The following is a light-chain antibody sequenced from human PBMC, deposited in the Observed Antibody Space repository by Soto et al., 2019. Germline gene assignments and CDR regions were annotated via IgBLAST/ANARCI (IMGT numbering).Light chain of an antibody. Sequence: DIQMTQSPSSRSAAVGDSVTVTCQASQDSTNYLNWYQQKPGKAPKLLIYDASNLETGVPSRFSGSGSGTDFTFTITSLQPEDFATYYCQQYDTVPPSFGQGTKLDIK. CDR2: DAS. J-gene: IGKJ2*01. CDR3: QQYDTVPPS. CDR1: QDSTNY. V-gene: IGKV1-33*01.